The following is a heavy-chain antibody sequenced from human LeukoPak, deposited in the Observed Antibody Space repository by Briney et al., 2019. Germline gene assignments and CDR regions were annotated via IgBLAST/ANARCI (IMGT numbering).Heavy chain of an antibody. J-gene: IGHJ6*03. CDR3: ARDRSRNCSGGSCYSVIFRYYYYMDV. CDR1: GGTFSSYA. CDR2: IIPIFGTA. Sequence: SVKVSCKASGGTFSSYAISWVRQAPGQGLEWMGGIIPIFGTANYAQKFQGRVTITADKSTSTAYMELSSLRSEDTAVYYCARDRSRNCSGGSCYSVIFRYYYYMDVWGKGTTVTVSS. V-gene: IGHV1-69*06. D-gene: IGHD2-15*01.